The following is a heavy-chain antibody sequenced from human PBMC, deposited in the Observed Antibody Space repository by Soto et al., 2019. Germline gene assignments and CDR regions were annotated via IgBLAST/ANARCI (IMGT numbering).Heavy chain of an antibody. Sequence: EVPLLESGGALEHPGGSLRLSCAAAGFAFSTYAMTWVRQAPGKGLEWVSVISGSGGSSYYAASVKGRFTISRDNSKNTLFLQMNGLRAEDTAVYYCAKVTKRAAAGRYEYYKYGMDVWGQGTTVTVSS. J-gene: IGHJ6*02. CDR1: GFAFSTYA. V-gene: IGHV3-23*01. CDR2: ISGSGGSS. D-gene: IGHD6-13*01. CDR3: AKVTKRAAAGRYEYYKYGMDV.